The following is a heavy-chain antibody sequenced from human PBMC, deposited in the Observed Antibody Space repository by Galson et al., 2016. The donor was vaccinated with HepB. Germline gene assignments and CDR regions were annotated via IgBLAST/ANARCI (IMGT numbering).Heavy chain of an antibody. D-gene: IGHD1-1*01. CDR1: GFTFSNAW. V-gene: IGHV3-15*07. CDR3: STERQERRLGY. Sequence: SLRLSCAASGFTFSNAWMNWVRQAPGKGLEWVGRIKSRTDGGTAAYAAPVTGRFTVSRDDSTNTLYLQMHSLKTEDTAVYYCSTERQERRLGYWGQGTLVTVSS. J-gene: IGHJ4*02. CDR2: IKSRTDGGTA.